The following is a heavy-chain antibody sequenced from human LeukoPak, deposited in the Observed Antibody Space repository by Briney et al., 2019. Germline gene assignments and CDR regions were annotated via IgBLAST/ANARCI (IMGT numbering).Heavy chain of an antibody. J-gene: IGHJ4*02. Sequence: GGSLRLSCAASGFTFSRYTMNWVRQAPGKGLEWVSSIGTSSSYIYYADSVKGRFTISRDNAKNSLYLQMNRLRAEDTAMYYCARDIGSGGDPYYFDYWGQGTLVTVSS. CDR1: GFTFSRYT. D-gene: IGHD2-21*02. V-gene: IGHV3-21*01. CDR2: IGTSSSYI. CDR3: ARDIGSGGDPYYFDY.